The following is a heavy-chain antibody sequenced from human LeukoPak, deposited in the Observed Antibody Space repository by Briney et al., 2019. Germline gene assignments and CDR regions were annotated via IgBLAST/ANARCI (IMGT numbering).Heavy chain of an antibody. D-gene: IGHD4-17*01. CDR2: ISYDGSNK. J-gene: IGHJ4*02. CDR3: ARAGGSTVSHSDY. CDR1: GFTFSSYA. Sequence: PGRSLRLSCAASGFTFSSYAMHWVRQAPGKGLEWVAVISYDGSNKYYADSVKGRFTISKDNAKNSLYLQMNSLRAEDTAVYYCARAGGSTVSHSDYWGQGTLVTVSS. V-gene: IGHV3-30*04.